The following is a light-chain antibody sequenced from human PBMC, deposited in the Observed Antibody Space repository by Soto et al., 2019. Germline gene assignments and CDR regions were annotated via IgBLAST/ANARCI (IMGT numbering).Light chain of an antibody. Sequence: EIVLTQSPATLSLSPGERATLSCRAGQSVSHYLAWYQQKPGQAPRLLIYDASNRATGIPVRFSGSGSGTDFTLTISSLEPEDFAVYYCQQCGSWPLTFGPGTKVDLE. CDR1: QSVSHY. V-gene: IGKV3-11*01. CDR2: DAS. J-gene: IGKJ3*01. CDR3: QQCGSWPLT.